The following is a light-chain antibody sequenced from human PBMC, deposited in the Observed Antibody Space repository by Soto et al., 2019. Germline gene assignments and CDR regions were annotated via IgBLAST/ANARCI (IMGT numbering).Light chain of an antibody. CDR1: QSVSNNY. CDR2: GAS. CDR3: QQYGSSGT. J-gene: IGKJ1*01. V-gene: IGKV3-20*01. Sequence: EILLTQSPGTLSLSPGERATLSCRASQSVSNNYLAWYQQKPGQAPSLLIYGASNRATGIPDRFSGSGSGTDFTLTISRLDPEDFAVYYCQQYGSSGTFGQGTKVDI.